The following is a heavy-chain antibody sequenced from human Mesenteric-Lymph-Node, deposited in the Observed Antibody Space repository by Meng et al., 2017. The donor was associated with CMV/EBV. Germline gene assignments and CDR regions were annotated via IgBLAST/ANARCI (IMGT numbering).Heavy chain of an antibody. CDR2: IHTIGST. V-gene: IGHV3-66*03. D-gene: IGHD3-10*01. J-gene: IGHJ4*02. CDR3: ARDSLRGVYLFDS. CDR1: GFTVSGTY. Sequence: GGSLRLSCAASGFTVSGTYMTWVRQAPGKGLEWVSVIHTIGSTYYADSVKGRFTISRDHSNYNLYLQMKSLSAEDTAVYYCARDSLRGVYLFDSWGQGTLVTVSS.